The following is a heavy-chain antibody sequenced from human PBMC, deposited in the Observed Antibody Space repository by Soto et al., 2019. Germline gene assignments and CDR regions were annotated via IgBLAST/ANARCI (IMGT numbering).Heavy chain of an antibody. CDR1: GYTFTSYA. V-gene: IGHV1-3*01. CDR3: ARGAPGYYDFWSGYLPGGY. Sequence: SVKVSCKASGYTFTSYAMHWVRQAPGQRLEWMGWINAGNGNTKYSQKFQGRVTITRDTSASTAYMELSSLRSEDTAVYYCARGAPGYYDFWSGYLPGGYWGQGTLVTVSS. CDR2: INAGNGNT. D-gene: IGHD3-3*01. J-gene: IGHJ4*02.